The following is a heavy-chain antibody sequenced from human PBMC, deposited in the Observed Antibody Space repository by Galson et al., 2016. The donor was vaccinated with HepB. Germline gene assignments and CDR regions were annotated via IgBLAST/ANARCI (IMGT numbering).Heavy chain of an antibody. CDR2: MSDSDDI. Sequence: SLRLSCAASGFTFSSYAMAWVRQAPGKGLEWVSGMSDSDDIYYSPTVKGRFTISRDNSKNTVFLQLTRLRAEDTAVYYCAKDKRGHSSAWYWYFDYWGPGTLVSVSS. CDR3: AKDKRGHSSAWYWYFDY. V-gene: IGHV3-23*01. CDR1: GFTFSSYA. J-gene: IGHJ4*02. D-gene: IGHD6-13*01.